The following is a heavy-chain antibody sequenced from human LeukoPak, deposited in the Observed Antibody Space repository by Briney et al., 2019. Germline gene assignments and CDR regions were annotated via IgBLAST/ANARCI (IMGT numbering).Heavy chain of an antibody. D-gene: IGHD3-16*02. Sequence: PSETLSLTCAVYGGSFSGYYWSWIRQPPGKGLEWIGEINHSGSTNYNPSLKSRVTISVDTSKNQFSLKLSSVTAADTAVYYCARGSLYYDYVWGSYRFWYFDYWGQGTLVTVPS. V-gene: IGHV4-34*01. CDR1: GGSFSGYY. J-gene: IGHJ4*02. CDR2: INHSGST. CDR3: ARGSLYYDYVWGSYRFWYFDY.